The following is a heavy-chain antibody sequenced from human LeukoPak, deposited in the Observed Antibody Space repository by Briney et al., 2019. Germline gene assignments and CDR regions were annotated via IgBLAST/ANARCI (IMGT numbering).Heavy chain of an antibody. D-gene: IGHD5-24*01. Sequence: ASVKVSCKASGYTFTGYYMHWVRQAPGQGLEWMGRINPNSGGTNYAQKFQGRVTMTRDTSISTAYMELSRLRSDDTAVYYCARDPRWLQGYSQHWGQGTLVTVSS. V-gene: IGHV1-2*06. CDR1: GYTFTGYY. J-gene: IGHJ1*01. CDR2: INPNSGGT. CDR3: ARDPRWLQGYSQH.